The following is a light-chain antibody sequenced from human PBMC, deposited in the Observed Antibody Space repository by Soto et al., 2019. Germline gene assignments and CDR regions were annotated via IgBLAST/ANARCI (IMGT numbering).Light chain of an antibody. CDR3: QHYNSAPHT. CDR1: QVISNH. V-gene: IGKV1-27*01. Sequence: DIQMAQSPSSLSASVGDRVTITCRASQVISNHLAWYQQKPGKAPNLLISEASTLQSGVPSRFRGGGSGTYFTLTISDLQPGDVATYYRQHYNSAPHTFGQGTKLEIK. J-gene: IGKJ2*01. CDR2: EAS.